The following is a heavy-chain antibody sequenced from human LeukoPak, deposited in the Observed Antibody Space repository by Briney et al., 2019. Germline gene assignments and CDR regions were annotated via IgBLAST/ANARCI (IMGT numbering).Heavy chain of an antibody. V-gene: IGHV4-39*01. CDR1: GGSISSSSYY. D-gene: IGHD1-14*01. J-gene: IGHJ3*02. CDR3: ASRMDDAFDI. CDR2: IYYSGST. Sequence: SETLSLTCTVSGGSISSSSYYWGWIRQPPGKGLEWIGSIYYSGSTYYNPSLKSRVTVSVDTSKNQFSLKLSSVTAADTAVYYCASRMDDAFDIWGQGTMVTVSS.